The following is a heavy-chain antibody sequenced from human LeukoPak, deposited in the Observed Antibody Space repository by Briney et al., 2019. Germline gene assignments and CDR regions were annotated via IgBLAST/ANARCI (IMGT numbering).Heavy chain of an antibody. D-gene: IGHD3-3*01. CDR1: GGSISSSSYY. CDR2: IYYSGST. V-gene: IGHV4-39*07. Sequence: PSETLSLTCTVSGGSISSSSYYWGWIRQPPGKGLEWIGSIYYSGSTYYNPSLKSRVTISVDTSKNQFSLKLSSVAAADTAVYYCARGSSIFGVVILGYYYYMDVWGKGTTVTVSS. J-gene: IGHJ6*03. CDR3: ARGSSIFGVVILGYYYYMDV.